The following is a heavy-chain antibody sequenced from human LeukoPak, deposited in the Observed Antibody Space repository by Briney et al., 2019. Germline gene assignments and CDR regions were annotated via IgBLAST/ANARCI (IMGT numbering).Heavy chain of an antibody. J-gene: IGHJ6*03. CDR3: ARGSDYYYYMDA. V-gene: IGHV3-33*01. CDR2: TWYDGSQK. CDR1: GFTFSSYG. Sequence: GRSLRLSCAASGFTFSSYGFHWVRRAPGKGLEWVAVTWYDGSQKYYADSVKGRFTISKDNSKNTVYLQMNSLRVEDTAVYYCARGSDYYYYMDAWGKGTTVTVSS.